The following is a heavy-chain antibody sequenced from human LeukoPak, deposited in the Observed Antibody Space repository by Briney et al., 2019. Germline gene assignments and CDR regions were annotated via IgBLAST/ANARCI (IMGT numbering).Heavy chain of an antibody. Sequence: GGSLRLSCAASGFTVSSNYMSWVRQAPGKGLEWVSVIYSGGSTYYADSVKGRFTISRDNSKNTLYLQMNSLRAEDTAVYYCARARNYLRYFDWCSWGQGTLVTVSS. CDR3: ARARNYLRYFDWCS. V-gene: IGHV3-66*01. CDR2: IYSGGST. CDR1: GFTVSSNY. D-gene: IGHD3-9*01. J-gene: IGHJ4*02.